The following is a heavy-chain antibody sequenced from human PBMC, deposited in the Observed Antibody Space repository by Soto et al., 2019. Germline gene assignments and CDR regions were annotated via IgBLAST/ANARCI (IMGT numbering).Heavy chain of an antibody. CDR1: GYTFPSHW. CDR3: ARRSLSGYDWVGYNWFDP. Sequence: GESLRISCNGSGYTFPSHWIGWVRQMPGKGLEWMGIIYPNDSGTRYSPSFRGQVTISADKSISTAYLQWSSLQASDTAMYYCARRSLSGYDWVGYNWFDPWGQGTLVTVSS. V-gene: IGHV5-51*01. D-gene: IGHD5-12*01. J-gene: IGHJ5*02. CDR2: IYPNDSGT.